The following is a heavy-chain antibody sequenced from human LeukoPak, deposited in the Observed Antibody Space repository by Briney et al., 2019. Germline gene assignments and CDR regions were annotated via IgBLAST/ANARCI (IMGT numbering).Heavy chain of an antibody. CDR1: GFTFSSFG. CDR3: AKRDYDHHYMDV. V-gene: IGHV3-23*01. CDR2: SSGRSGNT. J-gene: IGHJ6*03. Sequence: PGGSLRLSCAASGFTFSSFGMSWVRQAPGKGLEWVSLSSGRSGNTYYADSVKGRFTISRDNSRNTLYLQMNSLRADDTAEYYCAKRDYDHHYMDVWGKGTTVTVSS.